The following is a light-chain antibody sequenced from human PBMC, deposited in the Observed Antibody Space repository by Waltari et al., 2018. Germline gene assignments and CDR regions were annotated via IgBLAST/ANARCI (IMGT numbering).Light chain of an antibody. CDR3: QHYVRLPAT. CDR1: QSVSRA. V-gene: IGKV3-20*01. CDR2: GAS. J-gene: IGKJ1*01. Sequence: EIVLTQSPGSLSSSPGERVTLSCRASQSVSRALAWYQQKPGQAPRLLIFGASNSATGIPDRFSGGGSETDFSLTLSRLVPEDIAVYYCQHYVRLPATFSRGPKVEIK.